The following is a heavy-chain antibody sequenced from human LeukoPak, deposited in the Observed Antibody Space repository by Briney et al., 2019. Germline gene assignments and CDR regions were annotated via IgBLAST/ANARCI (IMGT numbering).Heavy chain of an antibody. CDR3: ARVSVSLYIHDY. Sequence: SETLSLTCTVSGGSISSSSYYWGWIRQPPGKGLEWIGSIYYSGSTYYSPSLKSRVTISVDTSKNQFSLKLSSVTAANTAVYYCARVSVSLYIHDYWGQGTLVTVSS. CDR2: IYYSGST. V-gene: IGHV4-39*07. J-gene: IGHJ4*02. D-gene: IGHD2-2*02. CDR1: GGSISSSSYY.